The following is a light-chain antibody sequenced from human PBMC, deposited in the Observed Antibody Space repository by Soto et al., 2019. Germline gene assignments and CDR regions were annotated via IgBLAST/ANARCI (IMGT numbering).Light chain of an antibody. CDR3: HQYYNNQYT. V-gene: IGKV4-1*01. CDR1: EKIFFRSNNKTY. CDR2: WAS. Sequence: DIVMTQSPDSLAVSLGERATINCKSTEKIFFRSNNKTYLAWYQQKPRQPPKLLIYWASTRDSGVPDRFSGSGSGTDFTLTITSLQAEDVAVYFCHQYYNNQYTFDQGTKVDIK. J-gene: IGKJ2*01.